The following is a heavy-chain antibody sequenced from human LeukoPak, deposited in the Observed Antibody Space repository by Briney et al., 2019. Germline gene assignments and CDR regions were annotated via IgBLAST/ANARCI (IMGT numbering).Heavy chain of an antibody. CDR3: AKVAEYGDNDAFDI. Sequence: GGSLRLSCAASGFTSSNYGMHWARQAAGKGLEWVAFIRYDGNKKYYVDSGKGRFTVSRDNSKNTLYLQLNSLRAEDTAVYYCAKVAEYGDNDAFDIWGQGTMVTVSS. D-gene: IGHD4-17*01. CDR2: IRYDGNKK. J-gene: IGHJ3*02. V-gene: IGHV3-30*02. CDR1: GFTSSNYG.